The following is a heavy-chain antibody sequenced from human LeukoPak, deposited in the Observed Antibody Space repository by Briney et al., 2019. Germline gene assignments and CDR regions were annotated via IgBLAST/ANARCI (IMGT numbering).Heavy chain of an antibody. CDR3: TRGLVV. J-gene: IGHJ4*02. V-gene: IGHV3-48*03. D-gene: IGHD2-2*01. Sequence: GGSLRLSSAASGFTFSEFEMNWVRQAPGKGLEWVSDISSGGTTIFYADSVKGRFTISRDNAKNSLYLQMNSLRDEDTAIYYCTRGLVVWGQGALVTVSS. CDR1: GFTFSEFE. CDR2: ISSGGTTI.